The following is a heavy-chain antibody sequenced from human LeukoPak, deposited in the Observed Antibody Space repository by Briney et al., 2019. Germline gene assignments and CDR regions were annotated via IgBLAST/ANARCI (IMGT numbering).Heavy chain of an antibody. CDR3: ASQWYYYDSSGFDY. D-gene: IGHD3-22*01. Sequence: GGSLRLSCAASGFTFSSYGMRWVRQAPGKGLEWVAVIRYDGSNKYYADSVKGRFTISRDNSKNTLYLQMNSLRAEDTAVYYCASQWYYYDSSGFDYWGQGTLVTVSS. CDR2: IRYDGSNK. V-gene: IGHV3-33*01. CDR1: GFTFSSYG. J-gene: IGHJ4*02.